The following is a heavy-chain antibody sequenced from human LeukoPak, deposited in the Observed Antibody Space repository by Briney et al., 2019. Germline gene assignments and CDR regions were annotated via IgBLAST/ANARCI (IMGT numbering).Heavy chain of an antibody. Sequence: GGSLGLSCAASGFTFSDYYMSWIRQAPGKGLEWVSHISSSSSYTNYADSVKGRFTISRDNAKNSLYLQMNSLRAEDTAVYYCARVVEMATIHFLTLRHYNWFDPWGQGTLVTVSS. CDR2: ISSSSSYT. D-gene: IGHD5-24*01. V-gene: IGHV3-11*05. CDR3: ARVVEMATIHFLTLRHYNWFDP. J-gene: IGHJ5*02. CDR1: GFTFSDYY.